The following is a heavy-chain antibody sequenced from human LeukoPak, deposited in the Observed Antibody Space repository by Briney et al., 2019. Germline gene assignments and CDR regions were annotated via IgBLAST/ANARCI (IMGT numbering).Heavy chain of an antibody. V-gene: IGHV1-18*01. D-gene: IGHD6-19*01. CDR2: ISPYNGNT. Sequence: GESLRISCKASGYSFTSVGITWVRRAPGQGLEWMGWISPYNGNTRYAQKFQGRVAMTTDTSTTTAYMELRGLRFNDTAVYYCARAGPGSGWYFDYWGQGTLVTVSS. J-gene: IGHJ4*02. CDR1: GYSFTSVG. CDR3: ARAGPGSGWYFDY.